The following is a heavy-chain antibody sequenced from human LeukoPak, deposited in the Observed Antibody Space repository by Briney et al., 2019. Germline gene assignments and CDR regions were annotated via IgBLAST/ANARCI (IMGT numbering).Heavy chain of an antibody. CDR3: AGALGVYAISVIWFDP. CDR2: IYYSGST. Sequence: PSETLSLTCTVSGGSISSSSYYWGWIRQPPGKGLEWIGSIYYSGSTYYNPSLKSRVTISVDTSKNQFSLKLSSVTAADTAVYYCAGALGVYAISVIWFDPWGQGTLVTVSS. D-gene: IGHD2-8*01. V-gene: IGHV4-39*07. J-gene: IGHJ5*02. CDR1: GGSISSSSYY.